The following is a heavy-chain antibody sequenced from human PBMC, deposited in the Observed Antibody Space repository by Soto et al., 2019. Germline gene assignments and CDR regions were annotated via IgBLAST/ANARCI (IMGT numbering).Heavy chain of an antibody. V-gene: IGHV3-48*03. Sequence: GGSLRLSCAASGFTFSSYEMNWVRQAPGKGLEWVSYISSSGSTIYYADSVKGRFTISRDNAKNSLYLQMNSLRAEDTAVYYCAETDPSGWYYFDYWGQGTLVTVSS. CDR3: AETDPSGWYYFDY. D-gene: IGHD6-19*01. J-gene: IGHJ4*02. CDR1: GFTFSSYE. CDR2: ISSSGSTI.